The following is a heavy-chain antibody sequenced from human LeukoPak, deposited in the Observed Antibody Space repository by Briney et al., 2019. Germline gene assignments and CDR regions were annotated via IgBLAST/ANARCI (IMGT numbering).Heavy chain of an antibody. CDR3: ARETASVYYFDY. CDR1: GGSISSYY. CDR2: IYYSGST. Sequence: SETLSLTCTVSGGSISSYYWSWIRQPPGKGLEWIGYIYYSGSTYYNPSLKSRVTISVDTSKNQFSLKLSSVTAADTAVYYCARETASVYYFDYWGQGTLVTVSS. D-gene: IGHD5/OR15-5a*01. J-gene: IGHJ4*02. V-gene: IGHV4-59*12.